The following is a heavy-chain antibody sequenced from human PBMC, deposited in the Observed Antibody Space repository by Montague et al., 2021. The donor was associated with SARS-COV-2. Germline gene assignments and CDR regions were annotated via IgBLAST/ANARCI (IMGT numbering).Heavy chain of an antibody. D-gene: IGHD4-23*01. CDR3: ASPNSGRWYYFDY. CDR2: ISVSGST. V-gene: IGHV4-39*01. CDR1: GDSISSSRYF. Sequence: SETLSLTCTVYGDSISSSRYFWGWLRQPPGKGLDWIGSISVSGSTYYNPSLRSRVTISVDTSKNQISLKLSSVTAADTAVYYCASPNSGRWYYFDYWGQGTLVTASS. J-gene: IGHJ4*02.